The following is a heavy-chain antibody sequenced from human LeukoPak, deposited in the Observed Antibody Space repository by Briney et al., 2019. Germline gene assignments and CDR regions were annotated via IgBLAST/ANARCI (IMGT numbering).Heavy chain of an antibody. CDR1: GFTFSSYW. CDR2: IKPDGSEN. V-gene: IGHV3-7*01. J-gene: IGHJ4*02. Sequence: GGSLRLSCAASGFTFSSYWMSWVRQAPGKGLEWVANIKPDGSENYYVDSVRGRFTMSRDNTKNSLYLQMNNLRAEDTAMYYCARSLVGTADLFDYWGQGTLVAVSS. CDR3: ARSLVGTADLFDY. D-gene: IGHD1-26*01.